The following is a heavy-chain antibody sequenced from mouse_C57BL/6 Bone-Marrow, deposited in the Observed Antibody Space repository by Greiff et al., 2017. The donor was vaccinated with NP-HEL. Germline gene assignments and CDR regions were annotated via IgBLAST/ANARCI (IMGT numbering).Heavy chain of an antibody. J-gene: IGHJ2*01. V-gene: IGHV5-4*01. Sequence: EVQVQESGGGLVKPGGSLKLSCAASGFTFSSYAMAWVRQTPGKRLEWVGIISDGGGSTYYPDIVKGRFTISRDNDKNNLYMKMSDLKSEDTAMYYCARDGLYYLDYWGQGTTLTVSS. CDR2: ISDGGGST. CDR3: ARDGLYYLDY. CDR1: GFTFSSYA.